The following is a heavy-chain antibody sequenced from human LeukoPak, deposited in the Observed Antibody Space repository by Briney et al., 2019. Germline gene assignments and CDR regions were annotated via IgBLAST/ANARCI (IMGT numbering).Heavy chain of an antibody. CDR3: ARRADVRGAAGAKIDY. CDR1: GGSISSNSFY. V-gene: IGHV4-39*01. Sequence: PSETLSLTCTVSGGSISSNSFYWGWARQPPGKGLEWIGIGSLSYSGSTYYSPSLKSRITISVDMAKSQSSLKLRSVTAADTAVYYCARRADVRGAAGAKIDYWGQGTLVTVSS. J-gene: IGHJ4*02. CDR2: LSYSGST. D-gene: IGHD3-10*02.